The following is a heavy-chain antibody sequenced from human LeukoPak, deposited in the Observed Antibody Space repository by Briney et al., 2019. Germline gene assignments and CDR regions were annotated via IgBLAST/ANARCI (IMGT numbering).Heavy chain of an antibody. CDR1: GGTFSSYA. CDR3: ARDTWEMATGRIEYFDY. J-gene: IGHJ4*02. V-gene: IGHV1-69*05. CDR2: IIPIFGTA. D-gene: IGHD5-24*01. Sequence: ASVKVSCKASGGTFSSYAISWVRQAPGQGPEWMGRIIPIFGTANYAQKFQGRVTFTTDESTSTAYMELSSLRSEDTAVYYCARDTWEMATGRIEYFDYWGQGTLVTVSS.